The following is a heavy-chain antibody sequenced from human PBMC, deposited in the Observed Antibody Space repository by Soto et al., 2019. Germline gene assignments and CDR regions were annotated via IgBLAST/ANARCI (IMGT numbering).Heavy chain of an antibody. Sequence: GGSLRLSCAASGFTFSSYGMHWVRQAPGKGLEWVAVIWYDGSNKYYADSVKGRFTISRDNSKNTLYLQMNSLRAEDTAVYYCARGGALGYYYYFDVWGKGTTVTVSS. CDR1: GFTFSSYG. CDR2: IWYDGSNK. J-gene: IGHJ6*03. CDR3: ARGGALGYYYYFDV. D-gene: IGHD3-16*02. V-gene: IGHV3-33*01.